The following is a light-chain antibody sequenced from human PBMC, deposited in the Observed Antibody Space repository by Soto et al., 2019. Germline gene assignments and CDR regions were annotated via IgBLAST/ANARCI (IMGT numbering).Light chain of an antibody. CDR1: KLGDKD. Sequence: SYELTQPPSVSVSPGQTASITCSGDKLGDKDVCWYQQKPGQSPVLVIYQDAKRPSGIPERFSGSNYGSTATLTISGTQAVDEADYYCQAWDSSNVVFGGGTKLTVL. CDR3: QAWDSSNVV. J-gene: IGLJ2*01. CDR2: QDA. V-gene: IGLV3-1*01.